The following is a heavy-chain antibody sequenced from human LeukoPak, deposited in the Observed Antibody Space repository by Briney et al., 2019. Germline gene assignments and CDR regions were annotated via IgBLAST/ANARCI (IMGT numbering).Heavy chain of an antibody. J-gene: IGHJ4*02. CDR2: IDPDDSYT. CDR3: ARRPGGVLADTDFFES. D-gene: IGHD3-16*01. V-gene: IGHV5-10-1*01. Sequence: GESLKISCKDSGHNFATHCINWVRQMPGKGLEWMGRIDPDDSYTNYSPAFQGHVTMSADKSSRTAYLQWGSLEASDTAMYYCARRPGGVLADTDFFESWGQGTLVIVSS. CDR1: GHNFATHC.